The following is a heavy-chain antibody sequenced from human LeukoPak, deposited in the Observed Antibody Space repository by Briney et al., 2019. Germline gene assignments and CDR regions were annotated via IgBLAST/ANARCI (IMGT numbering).Heavy chain of an antibody. Sequence: GGSLRLSGAASGFTFSSYAMHWVRQAPGKGLEWVAVISYDGSNKYYADSVKGRFTISRDNSKNTLYLQMNSLRAEDTAVYYCARDLKNWGGVFSYWGQGTLVTVSS. CDR1: GFTFSSYA. D-gene: IGHD7-27*01. CDR2: ISYDGSNK. V-gene: IGHV3-30-3*01. J-gene: IGHJ4*02. CDR3: ARDLKNWGGVFSY.